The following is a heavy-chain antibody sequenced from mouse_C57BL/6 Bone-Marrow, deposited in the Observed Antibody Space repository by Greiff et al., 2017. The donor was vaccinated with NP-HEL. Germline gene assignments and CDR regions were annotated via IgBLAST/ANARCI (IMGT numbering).Heavy chain of an antibody. Sequence: QVQLQQPGTELVKPGASVKLSCKASGYTFTGYWMHWVKQRPGQGLEWIGNINPSNGGTNYNEKFKSKATLTVDKSSSTAYMQLSSLTSEDSAVYYCAREEGGNYLYFDYWGQGTTLTVSS. J-gene: IGHJ2*01. D-gene: IGHD2-1*01. CDR1: GYTFTGYW. CDR2: INPSNGGT. CDR3: AREEGGNYLYFDY. V-gene: IGHV1-53*01.